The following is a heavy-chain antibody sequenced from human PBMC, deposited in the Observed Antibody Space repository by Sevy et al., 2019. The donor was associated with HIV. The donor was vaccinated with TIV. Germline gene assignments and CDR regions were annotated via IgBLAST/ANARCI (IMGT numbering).Heavy chain of an antibody. J-gene: IGHJ6*02. Sequence: GGSLRLSCAASGFTFSSYGMHWVRQAPGKGLEWVAVIWYDGSNKYYADSVKGRFTISRDNSKNTLYLQMNSLRAEDTAVDYCARGDSSSGRYYYYGMDVWGQGTTVTVSS. CDR3: ARGDSSSGRYYYYGMDV. CDR1: GFTFSSYG. V-gene: IGHV3-33*01. D-gene: IGHD6-6*01. CDR2: IWYDGSNK.